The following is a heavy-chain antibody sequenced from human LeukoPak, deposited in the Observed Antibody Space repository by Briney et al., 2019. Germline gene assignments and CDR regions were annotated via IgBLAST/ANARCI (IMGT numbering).Heavy chain of an antibody. V-gene: IGHV3-7*03. CDR2: INQDGSER. D-gene: IGHD3-16*01. CDR3: ARDGYLGSSVFDY. Sequence: GGSLRLSCAASGSTFSRYWMSWVRRVPRKGLEWMANINQDGSERYYVDSVKGRFTISRDNAKNSLFLQMNSLRAEDTAVYYCARDGYLGSSVFDYWGQGTLVTVSS. CDR1: GSTFSRYW. J-gene: IGHJ4*02.